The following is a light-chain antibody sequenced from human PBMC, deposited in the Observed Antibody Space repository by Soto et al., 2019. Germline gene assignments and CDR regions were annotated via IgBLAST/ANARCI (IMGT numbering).Light chain of an antibody. CDR2: DAS. CDR1: QSVSSD. Sequence: EIVLTQSPATLSLSPGERATLSCRASQSVSSDLAWYQHKPGQPPRLLIYDASTRATGIPARFSGSGSGTDFTLTISRLEPEDFAVYYCQQYGSSPRTFGQGTKVEIK. V-gene: IGKV3-20*01. CDR3: QQYGSSPRT. J-gene: IGKJ1*01.